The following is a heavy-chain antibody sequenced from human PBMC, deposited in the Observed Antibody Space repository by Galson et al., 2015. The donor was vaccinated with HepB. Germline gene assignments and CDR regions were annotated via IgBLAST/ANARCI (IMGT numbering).Heavy chain of an antibody. Sequence: SLRLSCAASGFTFDDYGMSWVRQAPGKGLEWVSGINWNGGSTGYADSVKGRFAISRDNAKNSLYLQMNSLRAEDTALYYCARGLNYDSSGYWGEYYFDYWGQGTLVTVSS. D-gene: IGHD3-22*01. J-gene: IGHJ4*02. V-gene: IGHV3-20*04. CDR3: ARGLNYDSSGYWGEYYFDY. CDR2: INWNGGST. CDR1: GFTFDDYG.